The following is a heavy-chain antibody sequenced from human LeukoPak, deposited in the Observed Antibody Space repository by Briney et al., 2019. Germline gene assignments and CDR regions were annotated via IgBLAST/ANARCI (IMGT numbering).Heavy chain of an antibody. V-gene: IGHV4-59*12. Sequence: SETLSLTCTVSGGSISSYYWSWIRQPPGKGLEWIGFIYDSGSTNYNPSLKSRVTISVDTSKNQLSLQLNSVTPEDTAVYYCARANPYYGGNPGDAFDIWGQGTMVTVSS. CDR3: ARANPYYGGNPGDAFDI. J-gene: IGHJ3*02. CDR1: GGSISSYY. D-gene: IGHD4-23*01. CDR2: IYDSGST.